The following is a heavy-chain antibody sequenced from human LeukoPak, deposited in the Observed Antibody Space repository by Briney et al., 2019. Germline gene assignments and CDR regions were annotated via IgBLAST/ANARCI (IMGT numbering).Heavy chain of an antibody. V-gene: IGHV4-4*07. CDR1: GGSISSYQ. Sequence: SETLSLTCTVSGGSISSYQWSWIRQPAGKGLEWIGRISSTGSTNYNSTLKSRVTMSGDTSKNQLPLKVNSVTAADTAVYYCARNWNFDLWGRGTQVTVSS. CDR3: ARNWNFDL. CDR2: ISSTGST. J-gene: IGHJ2*01.